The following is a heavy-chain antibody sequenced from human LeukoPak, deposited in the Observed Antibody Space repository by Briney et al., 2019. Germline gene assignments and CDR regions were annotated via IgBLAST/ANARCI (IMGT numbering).Heavy chain of an antibody. CDR2: IRNDGSNK. V-gene: IGHV3-30*02. Sequence: GGSLRLSCAASGFIFSDYYMSWVRQAPGKGLEWVALIRNDGSNKYYAESVKGRFTISRDNSKNTLYLQMNSLRVEDTAVYYCAKDFLKSITLIRGVRSWVGYFDSWGQGTLVTVSS. CDR3: AKDFLKSITLIRGVRSWVGYFDS. J-gene: IGHJ4*02. CDR1: GFIFSDYY. D-gene: IGHD3-10*01.